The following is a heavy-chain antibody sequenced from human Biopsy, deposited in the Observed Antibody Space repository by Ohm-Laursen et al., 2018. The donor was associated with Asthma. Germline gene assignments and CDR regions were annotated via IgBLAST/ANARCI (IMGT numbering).Heavy chain of an antibody. CDR2: INPNSGGT. CDR1: GYTFIGYH. V-gene: IGHV1-2*06. J-gene: IGHJ5*02. Sequence: SVKVSCKTSGYTFIGYHIHWVRQAPGQGLEWMGRINPNSGGTNYAQKFQGRVTMTSDTSISTAYMELSRLRSDDTALYYCARGQKSPGDRWFDPWGQGTLVTGSS. D-gene: IGHD7-27*01. CDR3: ARGQKSPGDRWFDP.